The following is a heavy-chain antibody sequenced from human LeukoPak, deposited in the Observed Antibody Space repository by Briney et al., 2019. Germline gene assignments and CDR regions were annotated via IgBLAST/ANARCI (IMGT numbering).Heavy chain of an antibody. V-gene: IGHV3-30*18. Sequence: GGSLRLSCAASGFTVSSNYMSWVRQAPGKGLEWVAVISYDGSNKYYADSVKGRFTISRDNSKNTLYLQMNSLRAEDTAVYYCAKDTGRRIFGVAYDAFDIWGQGTMVTVSS. CDR1: GFTVSSNY. J-gene: IGHJ3*02. CDR2: ISYDGSNK. D-gene: IGHD3-3*01. CDR3: AKDTGRRIFGVAYDAFDI.